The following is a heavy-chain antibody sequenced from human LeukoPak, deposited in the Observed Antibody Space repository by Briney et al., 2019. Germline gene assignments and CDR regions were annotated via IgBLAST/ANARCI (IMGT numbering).Heavy chain of an antibody. CDR3: ARFLHDYGDYGIDY. D-gene: IGHD4-17*01. CDR2: IYYSGST. V-gene: IGHV4-59*01. CDR1: GGSTSSYY. Sequence: SETLSLTCTVSGGSTSSYYWSWIRQPPGKGLEWIGYIYYSGSTNYNPSLKSRVTISVDTSKNQFSLKLSSVTAADTAVYYCARFLHDYGDYGIDYWGQGTLVTVSS. J-gene: IGHJ4*02.